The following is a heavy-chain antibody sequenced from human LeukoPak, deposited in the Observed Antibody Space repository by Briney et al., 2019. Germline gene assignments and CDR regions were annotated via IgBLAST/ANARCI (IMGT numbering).Heavy chain of an antibody. D-gene: IGHD5/OR15-5a*01. J-gene: IGHJ4*02. CDR2: IYHSGST. CDR3: ARVSTQGSTADY. V-gene: IGHV4-30-2*01. Sequence: PSETLSLTCAVSGGSISSGGYSWSWIRLPPGKGLEWIGYIYHSGSTYYNPSLKSRVTISVDRSKNQFSLKLSSVTAADTAVYYCARVSTQGSTADYWGQGTLVTVSS. CDR1: GGSISSGGYS.